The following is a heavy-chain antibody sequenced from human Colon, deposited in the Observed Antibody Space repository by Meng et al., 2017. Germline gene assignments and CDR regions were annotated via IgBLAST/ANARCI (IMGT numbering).Heavy chain of an antibody. CDR2: INHSGST. CDR1: GGSFSGYY. V-gene: IGHV4-34*01. Sequence: QVQLLKWGAGLLKPSETLSLTCAGYGGSFSGYYWSWIRQPPGKGLEWIGEINHSGSTNYNPSLKSRVTISVDKSKNQFSLKLSSVTAADTAVYYCASFPPPGKQWLVTDYWGQGTLVTVSS. J-gene: IGHJ4*02. CDR3: ASFPPPGKQWLVTDY. D-gene: IGHD6-19*01.